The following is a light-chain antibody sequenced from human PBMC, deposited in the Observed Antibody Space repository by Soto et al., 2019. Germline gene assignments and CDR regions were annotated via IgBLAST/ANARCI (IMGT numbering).Light chain of an antibody. V-gene: IGLV2-14*01. CDR3: CSFTSSNTHV. Sequence: QSALTQPASVSGSLGQSITLSCTGSGGDIGAYNYVSWYQQHPGKAPKLIVYGVTHRPSGVSSRFSASKSAYTASLTISALQAEDEADYYCCSFTSSNTHVFGTGTKVTVL. CDR1: GGDIGAYNY. J-gene: IGLJ1*01. CDR2: GVT.